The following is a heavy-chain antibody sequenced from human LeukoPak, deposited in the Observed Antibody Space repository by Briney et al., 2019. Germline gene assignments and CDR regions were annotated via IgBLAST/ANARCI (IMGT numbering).Heavy chain of an antibody. CDR1: GFTFSSYA. Sequence: GGSLRLSCAASGFTFSSYAMHWVRQAPGKGLEWVAVISYDGSNKYYADSVKGRFTISRDNSKNTLYLQMNSLRAEDTALYYCARLRTTGTFDYWGQGTLVTVSS. CDR3: ARLRTTGTFDY. D-gene: IGHD1-1*01. J-gene: IGHJ4*02. CDR2: ISYDGSNK. V-gene: IGHV3-30-3*01.